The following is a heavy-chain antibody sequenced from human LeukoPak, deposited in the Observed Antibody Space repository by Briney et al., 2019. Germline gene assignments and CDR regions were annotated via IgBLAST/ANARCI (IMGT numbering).Heavy chain of an antibody. V-gene: IGHV5-51*01. CDR2: IYPGDSDT. CDR1: GYSFTSYW. J-gene: IGHJ4*02. D-gene: IGHD1-26*01. Sequence: GESLKISCKGSGYSFTSYWIGWVRQIPGKGLEWMGIIYPGDSDTRYSPSFQGQVTISADKSIGTAYLQWSSLKASDTAMYYCARHGDSHSGSYCYFDYWGQGTQVTVSS. CDR3: ARHGDSHSGSYCYFDY.